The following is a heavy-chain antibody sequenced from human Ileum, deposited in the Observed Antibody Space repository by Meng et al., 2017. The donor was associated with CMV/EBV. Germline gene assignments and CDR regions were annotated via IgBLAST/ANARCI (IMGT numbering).Heavy chain of an antibody. D-gene: IGHD3-3*01. J-gene: IGHJ4*02. CDR2: ISHVGDT. Sequence: QVQLQKWGAGLMKPSETLSLMWAVYSGAFSEYKWTWIRQPPGKGLEWIGEISHVGDTNYNPSLRGRVTISVDMSKKQFSLNLASVTAADTAIYYCARASPQRRFLSYWGQGTLVTVSS. V-gene: IGHV4-34*01. CDR1: SGAFSEYK. CDR3: ARASPQRRFLSY.